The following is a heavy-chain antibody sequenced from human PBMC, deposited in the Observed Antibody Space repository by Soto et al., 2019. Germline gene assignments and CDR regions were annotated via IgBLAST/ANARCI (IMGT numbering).Heavy chain of an antibody. J-gene: IGHJ6*02. CDR1: GFTFSSYA. Sequence: EVQLVESGGGLVQPGGSLRLSCAASGFTFSSYAMHWVRQAPGKGLEYVSAISSNGGSTYYANSVKGRFTISRDNSKNTRYLQMGSLRAEDMAVYYCARNLYSSYGMDVWGQGTTVTVSS. CDR3: ARNLYSSYGMDV. V-gene: IGHV3-64*01. D-gene: IGHD6-19*01. CDR2: ISSNGGST.